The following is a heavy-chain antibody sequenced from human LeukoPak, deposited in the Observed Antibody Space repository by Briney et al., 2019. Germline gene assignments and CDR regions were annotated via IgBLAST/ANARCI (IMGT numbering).Heavy chain of an antibody. V-gene: IGHV4-59*01. D-gene: IGHD3-10*01. CDR2: IDDSGNT. Sequence: SETLSLTCTVSGGSISRYYWSWIRRPPGKGLEWIGYIDDSGNTNYNPSLKSQVTISVDKSKNQFSLKLSFVTAADTAMYYCARSDYHNSGSHTVLDVFDIWGQGTRVTVSS. CDR3: ARSDYHNSGSHTVLDVFDI. J-gene: IGHJ3*02. CDR1: GGSISRYY.